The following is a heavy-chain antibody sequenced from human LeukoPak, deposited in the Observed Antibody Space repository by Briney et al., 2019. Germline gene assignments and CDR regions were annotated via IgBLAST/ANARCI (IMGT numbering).Heavy chain of an antibody. CDR2: TNPDGSSA. Sequence: SGGSLRLSCAASGFTFSSYWMHWVRQAPGKGLVWVSRTNPDGSSASYADSVKGRFTISRDNAKNSLYLQMNSLRAEDTAVYYCASIRLGGAHTDWGQGTLVTVSS. V-gene: IGHV3-74*01. CDR1: GFTFSSYW. CDR3: ASIRLGGAHTD. J-gene: IGHJ4*02. D-gene: IGHD3-16*01.